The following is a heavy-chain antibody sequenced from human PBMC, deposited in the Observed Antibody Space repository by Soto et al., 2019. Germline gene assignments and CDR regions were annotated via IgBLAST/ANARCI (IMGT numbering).Heavy chain of an antibody. CDR1: GFTVSSYA. Sequence: PWGSLRLSCAASGFTVSSYAMGWVRQAPGKGLEWVSAISGSGGSTYYADSVKGRFTISRDNSKNTLYLQMNSLRAEDTAVYYCAKDDYGESGDAFDIWGQGTMVTVSS. D-gene: IGHD4-17*01. CDR2: ISGSGGST. J-gene: IGHJ3*02. CDR3: AKDDYGESGDAFDI. V-gene: IGHV3-23*01.